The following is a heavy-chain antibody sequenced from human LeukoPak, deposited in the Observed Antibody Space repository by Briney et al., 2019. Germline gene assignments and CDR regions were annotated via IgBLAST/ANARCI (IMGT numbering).Heavy chain of an antibody. CDR1: GFTFSSYS. CDR2: ISSSSSYI. CDR3: ARSGYGDYRGDY. D-gene: IGHD4-17*01. Sequence: PGGSLRLSCAASGFTFSSYSMNWVRQAPGQGLEWVSSISSSSSYISYAHSVKGRFTISRDNTNNSLYLQMNSLRAEGTAVYYCARSGYGDYRGDYWGQGTLVTVSS. V-gene: IGHV3-21*01. J-gene: IGHJ4*02.